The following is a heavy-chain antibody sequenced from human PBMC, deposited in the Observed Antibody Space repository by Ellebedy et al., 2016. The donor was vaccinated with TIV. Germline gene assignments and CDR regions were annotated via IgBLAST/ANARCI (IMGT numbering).Heavy chain of an antibody. D-gene: IGHD1-26*01. CDR2: IYYSGST. CDR3: ARVSGGRYYEAFDI. J-gene: IGHJ3*02. Sequence: SETLSLTXTVSGGSISSSSYYWGWIRQPPGKGLEWIGSIYYSGSTYYNPSLKSRVTISVDTSKNQFSLKLSSVTAADTAVFYCARVSGGRYYEAFDIWGQGAMVTVSS. CDR1: GGSISSSSYY. V-gene: IGHV4-39*07.